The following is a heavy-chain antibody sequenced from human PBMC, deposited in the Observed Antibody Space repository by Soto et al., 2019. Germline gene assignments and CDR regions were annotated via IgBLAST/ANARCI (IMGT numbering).Heavy chain of an antibody. CDR2: ISSSGSTI. Sequence: PGGSLRLSCAASGFTFSDYYMSWIRQAPGKGLEWVSYISSSGSTIYYADSVKGRFTISRDNAKNSLYLQMNSLRAEDTAAYYCARSSRVGDPGPFDYWGQGTLVTVSS. J-gene: IGHJ4*02. CDR1: GFTFSDYY. CDR3: ARSSRVGDPGPFDY. D-gene: IGHD3-16*01. V-gene: IGHV3-11*01.